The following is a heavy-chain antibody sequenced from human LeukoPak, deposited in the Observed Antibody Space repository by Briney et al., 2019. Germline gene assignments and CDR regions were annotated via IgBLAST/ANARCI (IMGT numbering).Heavy chain of an antibody. Sequence: ASVKVSCKASGGTFSSYAISWVRQAPGQGLEWMGWINTNTGNPTYAQGFTGRFVFSLDTSVSTAYLQISSLKAEDTAVYYCARDAPAVAGTEEEGAFDYWGQGTLVTVSS. CDR2: INTNTGNP. D-gene: IGHD6-19*01. CDR1: GGTFSSYA. CDR3: ARDAPAVAGTEEEGAFDY. V-gene: IGHV7-4-1*02. J-gene: IGHJ4*02.